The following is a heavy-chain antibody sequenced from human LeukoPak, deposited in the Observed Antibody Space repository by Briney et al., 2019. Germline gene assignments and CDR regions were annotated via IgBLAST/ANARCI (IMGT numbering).Heavy chain of an antibody. CDR3: AQSSSWYSKFDF. V-gene: IGHV4-61*01. J-gene: IGHJ4*02. Sequence: SQTLSLTCTVSGGSISSGSYYWSWIRQPPGKGLEWIGSIYYSGSTNYNPSLKSRVTISVDTSKNQFSLKLSSVTAADAAVYYCAQSSSWYSKFDFWGQGTLVTVSS. CDR2: IYYSGST. CDR1: GGSISSGSYY. D-gene: IGHD6-13*01.